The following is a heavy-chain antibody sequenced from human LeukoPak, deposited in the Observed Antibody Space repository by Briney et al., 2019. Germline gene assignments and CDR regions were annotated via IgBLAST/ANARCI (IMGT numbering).Heavy chain of an antibody. CDR2: ISGSGGST. D-gene: IGHD3-22*01. V-gene: IGHV3-23*01. J-gene: IGHJ3*02. CDR1: GFTFSDYY. CDR3: AKGPYYYDSSAYHYGAFDI. Sequence: GGSLRLSCAASGFTFSDYYMSWVRQAPGKGLEWVSTISGSGGSTYHADSVKGRFTISRDNSKKTLYLQMNSLRAEDTAVYYCAKGPYYYDSSAYHYGAFDIWGQGTMVTVSS.